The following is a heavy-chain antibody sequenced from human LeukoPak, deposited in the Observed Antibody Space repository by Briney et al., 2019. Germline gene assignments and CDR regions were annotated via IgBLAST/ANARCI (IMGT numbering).Heavy chain of an antibody. V-gene: IGHV3-49*04. CDR1: GFTFGDYA. CDR3: TRVGEAYCGGDCYTPRQVDP. J-gene: IGHJ5*02. Sequence: GGSLRLSCTASGFTFGDYAMSWVRQAPGKGLEWVGFIRSKAYGGTTEYAASVKGRFTISRDDSKSIAYLQMNSLKTEDTAVYYCTRVGEAYCGGDCYTPRQVDPWGQGTLVTVSS. D-gene: IGHD2-21*02. CDR2: IRSKAYGGTT.